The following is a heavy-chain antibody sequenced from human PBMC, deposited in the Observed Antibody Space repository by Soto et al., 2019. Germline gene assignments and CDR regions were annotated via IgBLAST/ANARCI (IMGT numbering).Heavy chain of an antibody. V-gene: IGHV4-31*03. D-gene: IGHD3-3*01. CDR1: GGNISSGCYC. CDR2: IYYSGST. J-gene: IGHJ6*02. Sequence: SDTLSLTCSVDGGNISSGCYCLRWHRPHPGEGTEWIGHIYYSGSTYYNPSLKSRVXILVDTSKXXFCPKLSSVTAADTAVYYCARASGYYDFWSGQTSYGMDAWGQGTTVTVSS. CDR3: ARASGYYDFWSGQTSYGMDA.